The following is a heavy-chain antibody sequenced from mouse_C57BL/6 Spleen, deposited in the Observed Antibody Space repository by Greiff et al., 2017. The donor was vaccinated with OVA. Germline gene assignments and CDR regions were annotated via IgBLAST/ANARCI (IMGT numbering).Heavy chain of an antibody. J-gene: IGHJ4*01. CDR3: ARAVGDYAMDY. CDR1: GYTFTSYW. Sequence: QVQLQQPGAELVMPGASVKLSCKASGYTFTSYWMHWVKQRPGQGLEWIGEIDPSDSYTNYNQKFKGKSTLTVDKSSSTAYMQLSSLTSEDSAVYYCARAVGDYAMDYWGQGTSGTVSS. V-gene: IGHV1-69*01. CDR2: IDPSDSYT.